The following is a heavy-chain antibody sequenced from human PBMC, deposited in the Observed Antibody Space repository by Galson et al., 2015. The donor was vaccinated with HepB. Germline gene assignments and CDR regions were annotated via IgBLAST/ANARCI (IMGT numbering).Heavy chain of an antibody. CDR1: GFTFSNYT. CDR3: ARANEPFLTASYYYYGMDV. CDR2: ISYDGSNK. V-gene: IGHV3-30-3*01. J-gene: IGHJ6*02. D-gene: IGHD3-9*01. Sequence: LILSCAASGFTFSNYTIHWVRQAPGKGLEWVALISYDGSNKYYADSVKGRFTISRDNSKNTLYLQMNSLRAEDTAVYYCARANEPFLTASYYYYGMDVWGQGTTVTVSS.